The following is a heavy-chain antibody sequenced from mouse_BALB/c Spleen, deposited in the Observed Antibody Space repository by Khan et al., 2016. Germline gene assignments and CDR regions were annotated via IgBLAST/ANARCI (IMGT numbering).Heavy chain of an antibody. CDR1: GFNIKDTY. CDR3: ARSPCDYDVGFAY. CDR2: IDPANGNT. Sequence: VQLKESGAELVKPGASVKLSCTASGFNIKDTYMHWVKQRPEQGLEWIGRIDPANGNTKYDPKFQGKATITADTSSKTAYLQLSSRTSEDTAVYYCARSPCDYDVGFAYWAQGTLVTVSA. D-gene: IGHD2-4*01. V-gene: IGHV14-3*02. J-gene: IGHJ3*01.